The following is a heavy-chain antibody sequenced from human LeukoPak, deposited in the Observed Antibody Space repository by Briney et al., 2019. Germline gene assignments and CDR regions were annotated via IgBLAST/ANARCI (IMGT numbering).Heavy chain of an antibody. Sequence: GGSLRLSCAVSGITLSDYWMHWVRQAPGKGLVWVSRINSDGSSTSYADSVKGRFTISRDNAKNTLYLQMNSLRAEDTAVYYCARDLVDGIKVDYWGQGTLVTVSS. CDR2: INSDGSST. J-gene: IGHJ4*02. CDR1: GITLSDYW. D-gene: IGHD1-14*01. V-gene: IGHV3-74*01. CDR3: ARDLVDGIKVDY.